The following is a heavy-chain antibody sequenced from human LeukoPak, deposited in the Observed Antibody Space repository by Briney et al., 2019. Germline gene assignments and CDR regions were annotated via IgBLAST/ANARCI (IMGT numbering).Heavy chain of an antibody. CDR2: IGTTGDT. V-gene: IGHV3-13*01. Sequence: GGSLRLSCAASGFTFSSYDMHWVRQATGKGLEWVSAIGTTGDTYYPDSVRGRFTISRENAKNSLYLQMNSLRAGDTAVYYCASSPSYSSSWYALDSWGQGALSPSPQ. CDR3: ASSPSYSSSWYALDS. CDR1: GFTFSSYD. J-gene: IGHJ4*02. D-gene: IGHD6-13*01.